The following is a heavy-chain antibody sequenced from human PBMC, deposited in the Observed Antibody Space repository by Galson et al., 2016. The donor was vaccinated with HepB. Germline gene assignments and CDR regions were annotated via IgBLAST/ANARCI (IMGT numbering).Heavy chain of an antibody. J-gene: IGHJ1*01. Sequence: SLRLSCAASGFTFSNYWMHWVRQAPGKGLVWVSRINSDGSSISYGDSVKGRFTISRDNTKNSMNLQLNSLRPEDAALYFCAKGGCVGDCYGPLDFWGQGTLVAVSS. V-gene: IGHV3-74*01. CDR1: GFTFSNYW. CDR3: AKGGCVGDCYGPLDF. D-gene: IGHD2-21*02. CDR2: INSDGSSI.